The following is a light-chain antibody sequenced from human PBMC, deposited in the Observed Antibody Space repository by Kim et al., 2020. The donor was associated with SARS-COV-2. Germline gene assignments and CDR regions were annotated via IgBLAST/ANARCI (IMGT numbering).Light chain of an antibody. Sequence: QDPAVSVALGQTVRITCQGDSLRSYYASWYQQKPGQAPVLVIYGKNNRPSGIPDRFSGSSSGNTASLTITGAQAEDEADYYCNSRDSSGNHHVVFGGGTQLTVL. CDR1: SLRSYY. V-gene: IGLV3-19*01. CDR3: NSRDSSGNHHVV. J-gene: IGLJ2*01. CDR2: GKN.